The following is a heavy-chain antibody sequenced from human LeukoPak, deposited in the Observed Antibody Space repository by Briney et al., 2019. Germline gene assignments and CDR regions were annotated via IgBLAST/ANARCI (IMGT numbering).Heavy chain of an antibody. D-gene: IGHD1-26*01. J-gene: IGHJ6*03. CDR1: GYTFTSYA. CDR3: ARVHSGSYYRDYCYYMDV. V-gene: IGHV7-4-1*02. Sequence: ASVKVSCKASGYTFTSYAMNWVRQAPGQGLEWMGWINTNTGNPTYAQGFTGRFVFSLDTSVSTAYLQISSLKAEDTAVYYCARVHSGSYYRDYCYYMDVWGKGTTVTISS. CDR2: INTNTGNP.